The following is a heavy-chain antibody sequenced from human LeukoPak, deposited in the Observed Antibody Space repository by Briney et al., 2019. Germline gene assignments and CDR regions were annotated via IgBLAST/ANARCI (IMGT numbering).Heavy chain of an antibody. CDR1: GYTFTGYY. D-gene: IGHD2-2*01. V-gene: IGHV1-2*04. CDR2: FNPNSGGT. CDR3: ARESTRDIVVVPAPDWYFDL. J-gene: IGHJ2*01. Sequence: GATVKVSCKASGYTFTGYYMRWVRQAPGQGLEWMGWFNPNSGGTNYAQKFQGWVTMTRDTSISTAYMELSRLRSDDTAVYYCARESTRDIVVVPAPDWYFDLWGRGTLVTVSS.